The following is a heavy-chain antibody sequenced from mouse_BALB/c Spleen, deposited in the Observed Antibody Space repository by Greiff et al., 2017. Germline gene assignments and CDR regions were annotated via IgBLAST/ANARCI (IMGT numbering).Heavy chain of an antibody. J-gene: IGHJ3*01. CDR3: ARESDGNRNWFAY. CDR1: GFTFSSYA. D-gene: IGHD2-1*01. V-gene: IGHV5-9-4*01. CDR2: ISSGGSYT. Sequence: EVMLVESGGGLVKPGGSLKLSCAASGFTFSSYAMSWVRQSPEKRLEWVAEISSGGSYTYYPDTVTGRFTISRDNAKNTLYLEMSSLRSEDTAMYYCARESDGNRNWFAYWGQGTLVTVSA.